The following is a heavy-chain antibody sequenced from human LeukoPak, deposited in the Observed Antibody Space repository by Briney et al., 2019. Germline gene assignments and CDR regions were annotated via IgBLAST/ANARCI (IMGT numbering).Heavy chain of an antibody. V-gene: IGHV3-23*01. CDR3: AGPGYSSSWYEGY. J-gene: IGHJ4*02. CDR1: GFTFSSYA. Sequence: GGSLRHSCAASGFTFSSYAMSWVRQAPGKGLEWVSTISGSGGSTDYADSVKGRFTISRDNSKNTLYLQMNSLRVEDTAAYYCAGPGYSSSWYEGYWGQGTLVTVSS. CDR2: ISGSGGST. D-gene: IGHD6-13*01.